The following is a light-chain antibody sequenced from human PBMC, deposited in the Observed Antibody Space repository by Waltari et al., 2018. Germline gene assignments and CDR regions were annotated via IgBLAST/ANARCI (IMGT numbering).Light chain of an antibody. CDR1: QGISHH. Sequence: DIQMTQSPSSLSASVGDSVRISCRARQGISHHLAWYQQKPGKVPKLLIYGASTLQSGVPSRFSGSGYETDFALSISGLQPEDFATYYCQNYHSAPRSFGQGTQVELK. J-gene: IGKJ1*01. CDR2: GAS. V-gene: IGKV1-27*01. CDR3: QNYHSAPRS.